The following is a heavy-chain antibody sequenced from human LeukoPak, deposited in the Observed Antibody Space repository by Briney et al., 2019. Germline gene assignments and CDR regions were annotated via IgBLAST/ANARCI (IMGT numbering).Heavy chain of an antibody. CDR1: GGTFSKYT. J-gene: IGHJ5*02. CDR3: ARVLRFLREGAVDP. D-gene: IGHD3-3*01. V-gene: IGHV1-69*05. CDR2: ITPLFGTA. Sequence: GSSVKVSCKASGGTFSKYTISWVRQRPGQGLEWMGGITPLFGTANYAQKFQGRVTMTRNTSISTAYMELSSLRSEDTAVYYCARVLRFLREGAVDPWGQGTLVTVSS.